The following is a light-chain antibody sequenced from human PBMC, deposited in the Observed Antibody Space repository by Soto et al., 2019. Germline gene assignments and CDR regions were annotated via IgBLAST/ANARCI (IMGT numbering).Light chain of an antibody. Sequence: QSVLTQPASVSGSLGQSITISCTETGGKFGGYNYVSWYQQHPGKAPKLMIYEVYNRPSGVSDRFSGSKSGNTASLTISGLQAEDEADYYCSSYTRSTVGVFGGGTKLTVL. J-gene: IGLJ3*02. CDR2: EVY. V-gene: IGLV2-14*01. CDR1: GGKFGGYNY. CDR3: SSYTRSTVGV.